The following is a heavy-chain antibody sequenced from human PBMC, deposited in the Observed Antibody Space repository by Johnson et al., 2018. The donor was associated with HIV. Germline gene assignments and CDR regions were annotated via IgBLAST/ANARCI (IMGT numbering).Heavy chain of an antibody. Sequence: RLSCAASGFTFSSYAMYWVRQAPGKGLEWVAVISYDGSNKYYADSVKGRFTISRDNSKNTLYLQMNSLRAEDTAVYYCARGGAYCGGDCNAFDIWGQGTMVTVS. J-gene: IGHJ3*02. D-gene: IGHD2-21*02. CDR1: GFTFSSYA. CDR2: ISYDGSNK. CDR3: ARGGAYCGGDCNAFDI. V-gene: IGHV3-30-3*01.